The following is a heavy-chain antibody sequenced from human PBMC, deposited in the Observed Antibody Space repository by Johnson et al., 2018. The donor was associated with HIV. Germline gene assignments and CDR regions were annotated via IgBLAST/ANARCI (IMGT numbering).Heavy chain of an antibody. J-gene: IGHJ3*02. CDR1: GFTVSSNY. CDR3: STIWPGNFAFDI. CDR2: TYSGGST. D-gene: IGHD2-2*02. Sequence: VQLVESGGGVVQPGRSLRLSCAASGFTVSSNYMSWVRQAPGTGLEWVSVTYSGGSTYYADSVKGRFTISRDNSKNTVYLQMHSLRPEDTAVYYCSTIWPGNFAFDIWGQGTMVTVSS. V-gene: IGHV3-66*02.